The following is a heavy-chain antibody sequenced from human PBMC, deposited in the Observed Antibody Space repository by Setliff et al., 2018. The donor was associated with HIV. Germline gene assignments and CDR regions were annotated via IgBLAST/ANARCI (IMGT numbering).Heavy chain of an antibody. J-gene: IGHJ4*02. CDR3: AREGGLWFGELLSY. V-gene: IGHV4-30-2*01. CDR2: IYSSGSP. Sequence: SETLSLTCAVSGASISSDGYSWSWIRQPPGKGLEWIAHIYSSGSPYYNPSRKSRVAMSIDTSKNQFSLKLSSVTAADTAVYYCAREGGLWFGELLSYWGQGTLVTVSS. D-gene: IGHD3-10*01. CDR1: GASISSDGYS.